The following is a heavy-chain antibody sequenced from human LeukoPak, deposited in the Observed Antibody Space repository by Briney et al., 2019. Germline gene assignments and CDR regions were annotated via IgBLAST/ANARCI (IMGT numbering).Heavy chain of an antibody. CDR2: ISSSSNSI. CDR3: AKGEATYYYGSGSYLGYFDP. CDR1: GFTFDDYG. V-gene: IGHV3-9*01. D-gene: IGHD3-10*01. Sequence: LRLSCAASGFTFDDYGMHWVRQVPGRGLEWVSGISSSSNSIGYADSVKGRFTISRDNARNSLYLQMTSLRAEDTALYYCAKGEATYYYGSGSYLGYFDPWGQGTLVTVSS. J-gene: IGHJ5*02.